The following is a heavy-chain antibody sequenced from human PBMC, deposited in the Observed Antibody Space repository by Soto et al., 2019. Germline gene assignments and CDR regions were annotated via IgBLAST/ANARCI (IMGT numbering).Heavy chain of an antibody. CDR3: ARTHGIAAAGVRPPGDYYYYGLDV. V-gene: IGHV1-2*04. J-gene: IGHJ6*02. Sequence: ASVKVSCKASGYTFTGYYMHWVRQAPGQGLEWMGWINPNSGGTNYAQKFQGWVTMTRDTSISTAYMELSRLRSDDTAVYYCARTHGIAAAGVRPPGDYYYYGLDVWGQGTTVTVS. CDR1: GYTFTGYY. CDR2: INPNSGGT. D-gene: IGHD6-13*01.